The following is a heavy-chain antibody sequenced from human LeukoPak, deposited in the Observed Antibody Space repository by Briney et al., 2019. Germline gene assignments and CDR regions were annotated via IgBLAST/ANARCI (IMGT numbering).Heavy chain of an antibody. J-gene: IGHJ6*02. CDR3: ARDAPPDYDSSYRVPGGGMDV. Sequence: PSETLSLTCTVSGGSIGSHYWSWIRQPPEKGLEWIGYIYYSGSTNYNPSLKSRVTISVDMSKNHFSLKLSSVTAEDTAVYYCARDAPPDYDSSYRVPGGGMDVWGQGTTVTVSS. CDR1: GGSIGSHY. D-gene: IGHD3-22*01. CDR2: IYYSGST. V-gene: IGHV4-59*11.